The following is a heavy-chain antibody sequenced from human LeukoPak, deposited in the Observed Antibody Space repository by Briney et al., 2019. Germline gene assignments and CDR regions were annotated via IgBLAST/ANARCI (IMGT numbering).Heavy chain of an antibody. CDR3: ASHYGSGSNNWLGP. CDR1: GFPFSSYG. Sequence: GGSLRLSCAASGFPFSSYGMSWVRQAPGKGLEWVSAISGSGDSTFYADSVKGRFTISRDNSKNTLYLQMDSLRAEDTAVYYCASHYGSGSNNWLGPWGQGTVVTVSS. V-gene: IGHV3-23*01. D-gene: IGHD3-10*01. CDR2: ISGSGDST. J-gene: IGHJ5*02.